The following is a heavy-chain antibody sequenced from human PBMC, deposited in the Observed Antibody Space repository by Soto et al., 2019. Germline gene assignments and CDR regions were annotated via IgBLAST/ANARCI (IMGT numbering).Heavy chain of an antibody. CDR3: AKDRTHSIAARPFDY. D-gene: IGHD6-6*01. V-gene: IGHV3-23*01. CDR1: GFTFSSYA. Sequence: PGGSLRLSCAASGFTFSSYAMSWVRQAPGKGLEWVSAISGSGGSTYYADSVKGRFTISRDNSKNTLYLQMNSLRAEDTAVYYCAKDRTHSIAARPFDYWGQGTLVTVSS. CDR2: ISGSGGST. J-gene: IGHJ4*02.